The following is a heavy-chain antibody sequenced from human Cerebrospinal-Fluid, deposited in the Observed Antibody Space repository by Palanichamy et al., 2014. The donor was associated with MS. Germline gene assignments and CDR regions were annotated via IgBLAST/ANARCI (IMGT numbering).Heavy chain of an antibody. CDR2: IDPKDGET. CDR1: GYTITDYY. Sequence: EVQLVQSGAEVKKPGATVKISCKVSGYTITDYYMHWVQQAPGKGLEWMGLIDPKDGETIYAEKFQGRVTMTADTSTGTFQMELSSLRSEDTAVYYCATVRAIVLNGFDIWGQGTMVTVST. CDR3: ATVRAIVLNGFDI. J-gene: IGHJ3*02. V-gene: IGHV1-69-2*01. D-gene: IGHD2-8*01.